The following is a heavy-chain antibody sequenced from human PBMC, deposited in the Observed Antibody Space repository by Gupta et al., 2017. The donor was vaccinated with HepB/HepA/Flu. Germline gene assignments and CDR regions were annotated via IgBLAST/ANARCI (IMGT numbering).Heavy chain of an antibody. CDR3: ARSQGYSTYSPFDY. CDR2: LNPHSGGT. J-gene: IGHJ4*02. D-gene: IGHD4-11*01. V-gene: IGHV1-2*02. CDR1: GYTFNGHY. Sequence: VKVSCKTSGYTFNGHYMHWVRQAPGQGLEWVGWLNPHSGGTNYAQKFRGRVTITRDTSIRTAYLELSSLRSDDTAVYYCARSQGYSTYSPFDYWGQGTLVTVSS.